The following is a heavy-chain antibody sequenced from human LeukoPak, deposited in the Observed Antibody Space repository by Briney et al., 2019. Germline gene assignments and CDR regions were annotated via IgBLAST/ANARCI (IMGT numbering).Heavy chain of an antibody. V-gene: IGHV1-18*01. CDR3: ARDPLRYFDWPEAWFDP. D-gene: IGHD3-9*01. CDR2: ISAYNGNT. Sequence: ASVKVSCKASGYTFTSYGISWVRQAPGQGLEWMGWISAYNGNTNYAQKLQGRVTMTTDTSTSTAYMELRSLRSDDTAVYYCARDPLRYFDWPEAWFDPWGQGTLVTVSP. CDR1: GYTFTSYG. J-gene: IGHJ5*02.